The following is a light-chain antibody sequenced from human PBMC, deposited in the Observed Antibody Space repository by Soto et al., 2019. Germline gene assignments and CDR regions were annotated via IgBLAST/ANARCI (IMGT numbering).Light chain of an antibody. CDR1: QSVGSN. V-gene: IGKV3-11*01. Sequence: DIVLTQSPGTLSLSPGERATLSCRASQSVGSNLAWFQQKPGQAPRLLIYDASNRATGIPARFSGSGSGTDFTVTISSLEPEDFAVYYCQQRSNWPITFGQGTRLEIK. CDR3: QQRSNWPIT. CDR2: DAS. J-gene: IGKJ5*01.